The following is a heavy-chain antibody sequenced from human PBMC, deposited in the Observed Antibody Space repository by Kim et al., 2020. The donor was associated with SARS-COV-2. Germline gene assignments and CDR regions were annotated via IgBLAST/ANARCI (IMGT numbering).Heavy chain of an antibody. Sequence: DSVQGRFTISRDNSKNTLYLQMNSLRAEDTAVYYCARDQYDYVWGGYRYSYWGQGTLVTVSS. D-gene: IGHD3-16*02. CDR3: ARDQYDYVWGGYRYSY. J-gene: IGHJ4*02. V-gene: IGHV3-30*01.